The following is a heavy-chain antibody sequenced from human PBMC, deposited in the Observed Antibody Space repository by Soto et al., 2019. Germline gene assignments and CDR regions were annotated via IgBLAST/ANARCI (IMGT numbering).Heavy chain of an antibody. Sequence: EVQLVESGGGLVQPGRSVRLSCAASGFTFDDYAMHWVRQAPGKGLEWVSGISWNSGSIGYADSVKGRFTISRDNAKNSLYLQMNSLRAEDTALYYCAKDTAPDTAGGMDVWGQGTTVTVSS. CDR1: GFTFDDYA. D-gene: IGHD6-25*01. CDR3: AKDTAPDTAGGMDV. J-gene: IGHJ6*02. CDR2: ISWNSGSI. V-gene: IGHV3-9*01.